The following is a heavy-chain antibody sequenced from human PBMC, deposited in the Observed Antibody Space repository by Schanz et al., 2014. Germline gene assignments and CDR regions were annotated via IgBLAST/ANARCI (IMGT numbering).Heavy chain of an antibody. J-gene: IGHJ2*01. V-gene: IGHV1-2*04. Sequence: QVQLVQSGAEVKKPGASVKVSCKASGYTFTGYYMHWVRQAPGQGLEWMGWINPNSGGTNYAQKFQGWVTMTRDTSISTACMGVSRLGADETSVYWWGRAGQGFEYSSLSPIWYFDLWGRGARVTGSS. CDR3: GRAGQGFEYSSLSPIWYFDL. CDR2: INPNSGGT. D-gene: IGHD6-6*01. CDR1: GYTFTGYY.